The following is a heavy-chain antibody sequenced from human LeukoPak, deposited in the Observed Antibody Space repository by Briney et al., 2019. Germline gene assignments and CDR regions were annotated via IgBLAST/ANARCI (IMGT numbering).Heavy chain of an antibody. V-gene: IGHV4-30-4*01. Sequence: PSETLSLTCTVSGGSISSGDYYWSWIRQPPGKGLEWIGYICYSGSTYYNPSLKSRVTISVDTSKNQFSLKLSSVTAADTAVYYCARAHQLLPAYNWFDPWGQGTLVTVSS. J-gene: IGHJ5*02. CDR1: GGSISSGDYY. CDR2: ICYSGST. D-gene: IGHD2-2*01. CDR3: ARAHQLLPAYNWFDP.